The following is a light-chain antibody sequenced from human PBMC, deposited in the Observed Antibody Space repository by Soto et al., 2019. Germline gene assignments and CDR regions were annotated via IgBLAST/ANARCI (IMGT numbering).Light chain of an antibody. V-gene: IGKV1-27*01. CDR1: QGISNY. CDR2: AAS. CDR3: QKYNSATWT. Sequence: DIQMTQSPSSLSASVGDRVTITCRASQGISNYLAWYQQKPGKVPKLLIYAASTLQSGVPSRFSGSGSRTDFTLTIRSLQPEDVATYYCQKYNSATWTFGQGNKVEIK. J-gene: IGKJ1*01.